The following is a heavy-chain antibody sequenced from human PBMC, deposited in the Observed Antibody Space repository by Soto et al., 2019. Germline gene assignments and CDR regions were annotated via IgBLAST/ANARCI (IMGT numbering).Heavy chain of an antibody. V-gene: IGHV4-59*12. D-gene: IGHD6-6*01. Sequence: SETLSLTCTVSGGSISSYYWSWIRQPPGKGLEWIGYIYYSGSTNYNPSLKSRVTISVDKSKNQFSLKLSSVTAADTAVYYCARDIRGQLDYYGMDVWGQGTTVTVSS. CDR2: IYYSGST. J-gene: IGHJ6*02. CDR3: ARDIRGQLDYYGMDV. CDR1: GGSISSYY.